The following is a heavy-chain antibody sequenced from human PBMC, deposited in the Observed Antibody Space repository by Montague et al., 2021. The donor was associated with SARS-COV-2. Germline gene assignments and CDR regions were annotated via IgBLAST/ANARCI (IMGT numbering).Heavy chain of an antibody. Sequence: SETLSLTCSVSGADVSRGNYYWSWIRQPPGRGLEWIGYVFYTGNTNYNPSLKSRVTISVDTSKSLFSLDLTSVTAADTAVYYCARITFCTKVDCWGLLYFDSWGQGALVTVSS. CDR2: VFYTGNT. J-gene: IGHJ4*02. D-gene: IGHD2-21*02. V-gene: IGHV4-61*03. CDR3: ARITFCTKVDCWGLLYFDS. CDR1: GADVSRGNYY.